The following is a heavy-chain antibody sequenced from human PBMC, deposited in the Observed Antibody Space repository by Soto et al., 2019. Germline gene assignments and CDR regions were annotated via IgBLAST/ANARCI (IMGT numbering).Heavy chain of an antibody. CDR2: IIPLHDTS. CDR3: ASWCDWNPLDYVGRDV. Sequence: QVQLLQSGAEVKKPGSSVKVSCKVSGGAFTNYSLNWVRHGPGQGLEWLGGIIPLHDTSNYSLTFRVRVTVTADISSTTVCFELILLTPDDTATHYCASWCDWNPLDYVGRDVWGQGTTVTVSS. J-gene: IGHJ6*02. V-gene: IGHV1-69*06. CDR1: GGAFTNYS. D-gene: IGHD1-1*01.